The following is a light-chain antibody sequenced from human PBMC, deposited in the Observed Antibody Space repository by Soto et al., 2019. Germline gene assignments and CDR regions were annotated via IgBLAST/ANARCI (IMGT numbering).Light chain of an antibody. CDR1: ASLSTNS. CDR3: QQYGTSPYT. J-gene: IGKJ2*01. CDR2: AAS. Sequence: EIVLTQSPGTLSLSPGERATLSCRASASLSTNSLAWYQQKPGQPPRLLIYAASTRHTDIPDRFTGSGSGTDFALTISRLEPEDFAVYYCQQYGTSPYTFGQGTKLQIK. V-gene: IGKV3-20*01.